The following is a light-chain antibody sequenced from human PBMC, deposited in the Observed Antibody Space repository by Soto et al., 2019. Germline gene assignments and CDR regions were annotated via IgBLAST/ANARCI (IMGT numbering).Light chain of an antibody. CDR2: DAS. J-gene: IGKJ1*01. CDR3: QQRSNWPT. V-gene: IGKV3-11*01. CDR1: QSVSSY. Sequence: EIVLTQSPATLSLSPGERATLSCRASQSVSSYLAWYQQKPGQAPRLLIYDASNRATGVPARFSGSGSGTDFTLIISSLEPEDVAVYYRQQRSNWPTFGQGTKVEIK.